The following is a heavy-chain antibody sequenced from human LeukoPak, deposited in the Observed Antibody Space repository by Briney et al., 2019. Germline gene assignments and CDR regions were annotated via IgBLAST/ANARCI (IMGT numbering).Heavy chain of an antibody. CDR3: ASVVLHGSYRPLNYYYGMDV. J-gene: IGHJ6*02. D-gene: IGHD3-16*02. CDR2: ISSSSSYI. Sequence: PGGSLRLSCAASGFTFSSYSMNWVRQAPGKGLEWVSSISSSSSYIYYADSVKGRFTISRDNAKNSLYLQMNSLRAEDTAVYYCASVVLHGSYRPLNYYYGMDVWGQGTTVTVSS. V-gene: IGHV3-21*01. CDR1: GFTFSSYS.